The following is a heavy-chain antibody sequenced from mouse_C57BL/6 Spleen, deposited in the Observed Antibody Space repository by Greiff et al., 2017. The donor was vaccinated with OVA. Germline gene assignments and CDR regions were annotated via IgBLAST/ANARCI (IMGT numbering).Heavy chain of an antibody. Sequence: DVKLQESGGGLVQPKGSLKLSCAASGFSFNTYAMNWVRQAPGKGLEWVARIRSKSNNYATYYADSVKDRFTISRDDSESMLYLQMNNLKTEDTAMYYCVRHGNPHYYAMDYWGQGTSVTVSS. V-gene: IGHV10-1*01. J-gene: IGHJ4*01. CDR1: GFSFNTYA. CDR3: VRHGNPHYYAMDY. CDR2: IRSKSNNYAT. D-gene: IGHD2-1*01.